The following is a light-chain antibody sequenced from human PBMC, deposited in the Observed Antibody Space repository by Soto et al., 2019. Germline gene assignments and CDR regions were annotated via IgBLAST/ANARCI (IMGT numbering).Light chain of an antibody. CDR2: NVN. J-gene: IGLJ1*01. V-gene: IGLV2-8*01. Sequence: VLTQPPSASGSPGQAVTISCTGTSRDIGGYDFVSWYQVRPGEAPQLIIYNVNGRPSGVPRRFSGSKSGNTASLTVSGLQAVDEADYYCSSYSDTNIRVFGTGTKVTVL. CDR3: SSYSDTNIRV. CDR1: SRDIGGYDF.